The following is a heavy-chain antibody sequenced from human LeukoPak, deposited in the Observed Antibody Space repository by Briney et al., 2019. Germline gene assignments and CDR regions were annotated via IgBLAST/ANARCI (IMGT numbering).Heavy chain of an antibody. Sequence: PGGSLRLSCAASGFTFSDYYMSWIRQAPGKGLEWVSYISSSGSTIYYADSVKGRFTISRDNAKNSLYLQMNSLRAEDTAVYYCAREYYYDSSGYSLYYYYYGMDVWGQGTTVTVSS. J-gene: IGHJ6*02. CDR1: GFTFSDYY. V-gene: IGHV3-11*01. CDR3: AREYYYDSSGYSLYYYYYGMDV. D-gene: IGHD3-22*01. CDR2: ISSSGSTI.